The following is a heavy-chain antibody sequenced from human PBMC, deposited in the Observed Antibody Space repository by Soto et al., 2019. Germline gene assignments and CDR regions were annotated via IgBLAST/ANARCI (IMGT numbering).Heavy chain of an antibody. CDR2: IYWNDDK. CDR3: AHRRQWLVHGGWFDP. D-gene: IGHD6-19*01. CDR1: GFSLSTSGVG. Sequence: SGPTLVNPTQTLTLTCTFSGFSLSTSGVGVGWIRQPPGKALEWLALIYWNDDKRYSPSLKSRLTITKDTSKNQVVLTMTNMDPVDTATYHCAHRRQWLVHGGWFDPWGQGTLVTVSS. V-gene: IGHV2-5*01. J-gene: IGHJ5*02.